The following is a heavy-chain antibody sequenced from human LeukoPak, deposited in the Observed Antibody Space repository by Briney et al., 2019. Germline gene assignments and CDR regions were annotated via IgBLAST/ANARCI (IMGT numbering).Heavy chain of an antibody. D-gene: IGHD6-19*01. CDR1: GYTFTGYY. CDR2: INPNSGGT. Sequence: ASVKVSCKASGYTFTGYYMHWVRQAPGQGLEWMGWINPNSGGTNYAQKFQGGVTMTRDTSTSTAYMELSRLRSHDTAVYYCARVRAVADPHFYYWGQGALVTVSS. V-gene: IGHV1-2*02. CDR3: ARVRAVADPHFYY. J-gene: IGHJ4*02.